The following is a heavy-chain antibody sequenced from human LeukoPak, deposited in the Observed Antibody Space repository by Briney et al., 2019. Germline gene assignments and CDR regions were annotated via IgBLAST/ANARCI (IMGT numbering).Heavy chain of an antibody. CDR1: GGSFSGYY. CDR3: ARHYYDSSPFDP. CDR2: INHSGST. J-gene: IGHJ5*02. Sequence: PSETLSLTCAVYGGSFSGYYWSWIRQPPGKGLEWIGEINHSGSTNYNPSLKSRVTISVDTPKHQFSLKLSSVTAADTAVYYCARHYYDSSPFDPWGQGTLVTVSS. V-gene: IGHV4-34*01. D-gene: IGHD3-22*01.